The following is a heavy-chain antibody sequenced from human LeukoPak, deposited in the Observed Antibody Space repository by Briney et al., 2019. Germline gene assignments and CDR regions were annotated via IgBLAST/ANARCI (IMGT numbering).Heavy chain of an antibody. CDR3: ARSAHYYYCDSASYGVAFDV. D-gene: IGHD2/OR15-2a*01. CDR1: GGSISSYY. V-gene: IGHV4-59*01. J-gene: IGHJ3*01. Sequence: PSETLSLTCTVSGGSISSYYWSWIRQPPGKGLEWIGNIFYTGSTKYNPSLKSRVTISVDTSKNQFSLKLSSVTAADTAMYYCARSAHYYYCDSASYGVAFDVWGQGTIVTVSS. CDR2: IFYTGST.